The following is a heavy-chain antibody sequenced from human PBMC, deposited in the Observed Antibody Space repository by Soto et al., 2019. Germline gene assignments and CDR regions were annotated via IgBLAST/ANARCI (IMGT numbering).Heavy chain of an antibody. CDR2: IRSSSNNYAT. D-gene: IGHD6-19*01. Sequence: GGSLRPSCAASGFTFSGSAMHWVRQASGKGLEWVGHIRSSSNNYATAYAASVTGRFTISRDDSKSTAYLQMNSLKTEDTAVYYCTGSAKGYWGQGTQVTVSS. J-gene: IGHJ4*02. CDR1: GFTFSGSA. CDR3: TGSAKGY. V-gene: IGHV3-73*01.